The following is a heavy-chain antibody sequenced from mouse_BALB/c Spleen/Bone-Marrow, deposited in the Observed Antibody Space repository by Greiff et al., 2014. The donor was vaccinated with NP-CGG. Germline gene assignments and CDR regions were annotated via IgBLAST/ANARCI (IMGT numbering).Heavy chain of an antibody. CDR2: IDPANGNT. D-gene: IGHD2-4*01. CDR1: GFNIKDTY. V-gene: IGHV14-3*02. Sequence: DVQLQESGAELVKPGASVKLSCTASGFNIKDTYMHWVKQRPEQGLGWIGRIDPANGNTKYNPKFQGKATITADTSSNTAYLQLSSLTSEDTAVYYCATMITDWYFDVWGAGTTVTVSS. CDR3: ATMITDWYFDV. J-gene: IGHJ1*01.